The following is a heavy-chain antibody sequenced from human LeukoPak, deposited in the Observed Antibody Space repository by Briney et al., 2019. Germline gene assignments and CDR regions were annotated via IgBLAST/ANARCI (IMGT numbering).Heavy chain of an antibody. J-gene: IGHJ6*02. D-gene: IGHD4-17*01. CDR3: ARIHDYGDSDYYYGMDV. CDR1: GYTFTSYG. Sequence: ASVKVSCKASGYTFTSYGISWVRQAPGQGLEWMGWISAYNGNTNYAQKLQGRVTITADKSTSTAYMELSSLRSEDTAVYYCARIHDYGDSDYYYGMDVWGQGTTVTVSS. V-gene: IGHV1-18*01. CDR2: ISAYNGNT.